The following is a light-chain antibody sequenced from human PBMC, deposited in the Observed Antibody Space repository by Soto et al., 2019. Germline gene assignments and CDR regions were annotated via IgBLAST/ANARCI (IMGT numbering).Light chain of an antibody. Sequence: DIVMTQSPDSLAVSLGERGTINCKSSQTVLHGSNYLAWYQQKPRQPPKLLIYWASTRESGVPDRFSGSGSATDFTLTISSLQAEDVAVYYCQQYYTTPVTFGQGTKVEIK. V-gene: IGKV4-1*01. CDR3: QQYYTTPVT. CDR1: QTVLHGSNY. CDR2: WAS. J-gene: IGKJ1*01.